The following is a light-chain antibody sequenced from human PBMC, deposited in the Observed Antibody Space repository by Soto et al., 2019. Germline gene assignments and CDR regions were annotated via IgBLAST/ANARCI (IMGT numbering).Light chain of an antibody. J-gene: IGKJ1*01. V-gene: IGKV1-5*01. Sequence: DIQMTQSRSTLSASLGDRVTITCRASQTVNAWLAWYQHKPGKAPKPLIYDASSLESGVPARFSGSGSGTEFILTISSLQPDDVGTYYCQQYNTHSGTFGQGTKVDIK. CDR1: QTVNAW. CDR3: QQYNTHSGT. CDR2: DAS.